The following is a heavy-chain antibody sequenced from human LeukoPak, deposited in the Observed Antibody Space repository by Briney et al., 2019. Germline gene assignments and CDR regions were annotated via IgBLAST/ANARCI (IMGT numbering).Heavy chain of an antibody. D-gene: IGHD2-2*01. V-gene: IGHV3-23*01. Sequence: PGGSLRLSCAASGFTFSSYAMSWVRQAPGKGLEWVSAISGSGGSTYYADSVKGRFTISRDNSKNTLYLQMNSLRAEDTAVYYCARVGGVPAATPGVNWFDPWGQGTLVTVSS. CDR1: GFTFSSYA. CDR2: ISGSGGST. CDR3: ARVGGVPAATPGVNWFDP. J-gene: IGHJ5*02.